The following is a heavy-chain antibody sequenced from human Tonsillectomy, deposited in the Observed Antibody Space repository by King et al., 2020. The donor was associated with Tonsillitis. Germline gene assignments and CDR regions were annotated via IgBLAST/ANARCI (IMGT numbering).Heavy chain of an antibody. CDR2: ILYDGSNK. J-gene: IGHJ4*02. D-gene: IGHD3-22*01. CDR3: AKEWEFGADYDSSGSPPLDY. V-gene: IGHV3-30*18. CDR1: GFTFSSYG. Sequence: VQLVESGGGVVQPGRSLRLSCAASGFTFSSYGMHWVRQAPGKGLEWVAVILYDGSNKHYADFVKGRFTISRDNSKNTLYLQMNSLRAEDTAVYYCAKEWEFGADYDSSGSPPLDYWGQGTLVTVSS.